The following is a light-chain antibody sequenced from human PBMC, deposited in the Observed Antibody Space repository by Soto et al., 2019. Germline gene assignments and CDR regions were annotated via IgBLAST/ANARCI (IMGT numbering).Light chain of an antibody. V-gene: IGKV3-20*01. J-gene: IGKJ5*01. Sequence: ENVLTQSPGTLSLSPGERVTLSCRASQSVSSSYLAWYQQKPGQAPRLLIYGASSRATGIPDRFSGSGSGTDFTLTISRLEPEDFAVYYCQQYGSSITFGQGTRLEIK. CDR1: QSVSSSY. CDR3: QQYGSSIT. CDR2: GAS.